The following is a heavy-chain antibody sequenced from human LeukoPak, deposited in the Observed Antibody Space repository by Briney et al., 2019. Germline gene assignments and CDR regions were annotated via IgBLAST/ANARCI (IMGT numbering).Heavy chain of an antibody. CDR3: ARVEYYYDSSGYRPDAFDI. D-gene: IGHD3-22*01. V-gene: IGHV4-61*02. J-gene: IGHJ3*02. CDR1: GGSISSGNYY. CDR2: IYTSGST. Sequence: SQTLSLTCTVSGGSISSGNYYWSWIRQPAGKGLEWIGRIYTSGSTNYNPSLKSRVTISVDRSKNQFSLKLSSVTAADTAVYYCARVEYYYDSSGYRPDAFDIWGQGTMVTVSS.